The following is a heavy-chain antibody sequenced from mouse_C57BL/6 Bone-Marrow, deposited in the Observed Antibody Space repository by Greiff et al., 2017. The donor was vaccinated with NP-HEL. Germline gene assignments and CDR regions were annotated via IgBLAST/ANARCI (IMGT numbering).Heavy chain of an antibody. D-gene: IGHD6-5*01. J-gene: IGHJ2*01. Sequence: VQLQQSGTVLARPGASVKMSCKTSGYTFTSYWMHWVKQRPGQGLEWIGAIYPGNSDTSYNQKFKGKAKLTAVTSASTAYMELSSLTNEDSAVYYCTRPHYARYYFDYWGQGTTLTVSS. CDR1: GYTFTSYW. CDR2: IYPGNSDT. CDR3: TRPHYARYYFDY. V-gene: IGHV1-5*01.